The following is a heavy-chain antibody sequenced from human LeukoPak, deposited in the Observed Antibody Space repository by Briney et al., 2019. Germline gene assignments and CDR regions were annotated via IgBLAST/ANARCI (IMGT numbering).Heavy chain of an antibody. CDR2: ISYDGSNK. D-gene: IGHD2-2*02. J-gene: IGHJ4*02. V-gene: IGHV3-30*18. CDR3: AKGQPLLYPDY. CDR1: GFTFSSYG. Sequence: GGSLRLSCAASGFTFSSYGMHWVRQAPGKGLEWVAVISYDGSNKYYADSVKGRFTISRDNSKNTLYLQMNSLRAEDTAVYYCAKGQPLLYPDYWGQGTLVTVSS.